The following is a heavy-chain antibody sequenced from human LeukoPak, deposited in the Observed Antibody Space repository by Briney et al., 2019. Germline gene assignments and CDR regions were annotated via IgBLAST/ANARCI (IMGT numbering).Heavy chain of an antibody. CDR2: ISWNSGSI. V-gene: IGHV3-9*01. Sequence: PGRSLRLSCAASGFTFDDYAMHWVRQAPGKGLEWVSGISWNSGSIGYADSVKGRFTISRDNAKNSLYLQMNSLRAEDTALYYCAKDMSSSWYNPLDYWGQGTLVTVSS. D-gene: IGHD6-13*01. J-gene: IGHJ4*02. CDR3: AKDMSSSWYNPLDY. CDR1: GFTFDDYA.